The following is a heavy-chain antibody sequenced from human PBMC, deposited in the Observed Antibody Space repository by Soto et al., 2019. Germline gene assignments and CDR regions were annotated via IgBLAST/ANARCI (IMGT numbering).Heavy chain of an antibody. CDR2: ITGNSGST. CDR1: GFIIRNDE. J-gene: IGHJ6*02. Sequence: GWALRPSCEDTGFIIRNDEISWFRLARGKGLEWVSAITGNSGSTYNADSVKGRFTISRDNSKNTLYLQMNSLRAEDTAVYYCAKDQGIVVVTVCMDVWGQGITLT. D-gene: IGHD2-21*02. CDR3: AKDQGIVVVTVCMDV. V-gene: IGHV3-23*01.